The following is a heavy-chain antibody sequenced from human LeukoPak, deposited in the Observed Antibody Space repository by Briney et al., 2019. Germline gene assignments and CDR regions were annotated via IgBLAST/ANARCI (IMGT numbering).Heavy chain of an antibody. CDR1: GFSFSSNW. J-gene: IGHJ3*02. CDR3: ARDRVHYDILTGYYSNDGFGI. CDR2: IKQDGSEK. D-gene: IGHD3-9*01. Sequence: PGGSLRLSCGASGFSFSSNWMSWVRQAPGRGLEWVANIKQDGSEKHYVDSVKGRFTISRDNGKNSLYLQMNSLRAEDTAVYYCARDRVHYDILTGYYSNDGFGIWGQGTMVTVSS. V-gene: IGHV3-7*03.